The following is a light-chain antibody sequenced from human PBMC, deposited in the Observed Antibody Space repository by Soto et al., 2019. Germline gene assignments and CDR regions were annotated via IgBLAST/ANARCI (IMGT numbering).Light chain of an antibody. CDR3: QQYGSSPLT. V-gene: IGKV3-20*01. CDR1: QSVSSSY. CDR2: GAS. Sequence: EIVLTQSPGTLSLSPGERATLSCRASQSVSSSYLARYQQKPGQAPRLLIYGASSRATGIPDRFIGSGYGTDFALTISTRETEDFALYYCQQYGSSPLTIGGGNKVEIK. J-gene: IGKJ4*01.